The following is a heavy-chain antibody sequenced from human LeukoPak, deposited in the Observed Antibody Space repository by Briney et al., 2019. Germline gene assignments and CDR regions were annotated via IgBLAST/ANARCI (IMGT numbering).Heavy chain of an antibody. CDR2: IYYNGNT. Sequence: SETLSLTCTFSGGSISGDSGTSPIYSWGWVRQTPGKDLEWIGTIYYNGNTFYTPSLKSRVTMFIDTSKNQFSLNLGSVTAADTAVYYCVRARGAYNWFDPWGQGTLVAVSS. CDR3: VRARGAYNWFDP. J-gene: IGHJ5*02. D-gene: IGHD5-24*01. CDR1: GGSISGDSGTSPIYS. V-gene: IGHV4-39*07.